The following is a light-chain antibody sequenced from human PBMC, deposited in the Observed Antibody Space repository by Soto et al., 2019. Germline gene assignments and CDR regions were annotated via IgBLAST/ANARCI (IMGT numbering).Light chain of an antibody. V-gene: IGKV1-39*01. CDR1: RSIGNN. CDR3: QQSFSPHIA. CDR2: AAS. Sequence: EIQVTQSPTSLSASVGDRVTITCRASRSIGNNLNWYQQRPGKAPQLLIYAASSLQSGVPSRFSGSSSGTEFTLTINGLQPEDFATYYCQQSFSPHIAFGQGTRL. J-gene: IGKJ5*01.